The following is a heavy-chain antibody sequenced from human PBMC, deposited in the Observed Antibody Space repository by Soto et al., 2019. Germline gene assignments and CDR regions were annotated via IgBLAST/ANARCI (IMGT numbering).Heavy chain of an antibody. CDR2: ISYDGSNK. V-gene: IGHV3-30*18. CDR3: AKEPFPDSSSRGWFDP. CDR1: GFTFSSYG. J-gene: IGHJ5*02. D-gene: IGHD6-6*01. Sequence: QVQLVESGGGVVQPGRSLRLSCAASGFTFSSYGMHWVRQAPGKGLEWVAVISYDGSNKYYADSVKGRFTISRDNSKNTLYLQMNSLRAEDKAVYYCAKEPFPDSSSRGWFDPWGQGTLVTVSS.